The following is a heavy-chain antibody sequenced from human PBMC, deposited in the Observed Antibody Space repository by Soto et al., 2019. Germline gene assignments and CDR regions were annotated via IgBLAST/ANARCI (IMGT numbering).Heavy chain of an antibody. Sequence: SETLSLTCTVSGGSISSYYWTWIRQPAGKGLEWIGRIYTSGSTNYNPSLRSRVTMSVDTSKNQFSLKLSSVTAADTAVYYCARDGVGESLYDYCGQGTLVTVSS. J-gene: IGHJ4*02. CDR1: GGSISSYY. V-gene: IGHV4-4*07. CDR2: IYTSGST. CDR3: ARDGVGESLYDY. D-gene: IGHD3-10*01.